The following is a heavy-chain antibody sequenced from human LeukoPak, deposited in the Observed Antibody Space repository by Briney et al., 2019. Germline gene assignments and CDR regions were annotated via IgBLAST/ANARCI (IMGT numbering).Heavy chain of an antibody. CDR2: NYNNGNT. CDR1: GGSISSYY. CDR3: ARGRITIFGVVTPHFDY. D-gene: IGHD3-3*01. Sequence: SETLSLTCTVSGGSISSYYWGWIRQPPGKGLEWIGYNYNNGNTNYNPSLKSRVTISVDTSKNQFSLKLSSVTADDTAVYYCARGRITIFGVVTPHFDYWGQGTLVTVSS. V-gene: IGHV4-59*01. J-gene: IGHJ4*02.